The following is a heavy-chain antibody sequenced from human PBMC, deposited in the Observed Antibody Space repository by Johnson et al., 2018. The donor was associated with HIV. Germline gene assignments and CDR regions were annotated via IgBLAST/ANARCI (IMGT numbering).Heavy chain of an antibody. J-gene: IGHJ3*02. CDR3: AILGWGAFDI. Sequence: QVQLVESGGGVVQPGRPLRLSCAASGFTFSSYGIHWVRQAPGKGLEWVAVIWYDGSNKYYANSVKGRFTVSRDNSKNTLYLQMDSLIAEDTAVYYCAILGWGAFDIWGQGTMVTVSS. CDR1: GFTFSSYG. D-gene: IGHD2-21*01. CDR2: IWYDGSNK. V-gene: IGHV3-33*01.